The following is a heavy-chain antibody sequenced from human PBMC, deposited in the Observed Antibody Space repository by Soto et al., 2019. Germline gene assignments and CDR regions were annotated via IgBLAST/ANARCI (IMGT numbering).Heavy chain of an antibody. Sequence: QVQLVQSGAEVKKPGSSVKVSCKASGGTLSRSAISWVRQAPGQGLEWMGGIIPIFGPAIYAQKFRGRVSIIADESTRTDYMEMSSMRSEETAVYYCGPGSSWTKVESWGQGTLVTVSS. J-gene: IGHJ4*02. V-gene: IGHV1-69*01. D-gene: IGHD6-13*01. CDR1: GGTLSRSA. CDR3: GPGSSWTKVES. CDR2: IIPIFGPA.